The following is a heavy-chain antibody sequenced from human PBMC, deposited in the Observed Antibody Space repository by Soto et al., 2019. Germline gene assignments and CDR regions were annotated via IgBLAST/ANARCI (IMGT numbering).Heavy chain of an antibody. CDR1: GGTFSIYA. V-gene: IGHV1-69*13. CDR2: IIPIFGTA. Sequence: SVKVSCKASGGTFSIYAISCVLQSPLQWLEWMGGIIPIFGTANYAQKFQGRVTITADESTSTAYMELSSLRSEDTAVYYCARIITIFGVPAYYGMDVWGQGTTVTVSS. D-gene: IGHD3-3*01. J-gene: IGHJ6*02. CDR3: ARIITIFGVPAYYGMDV.